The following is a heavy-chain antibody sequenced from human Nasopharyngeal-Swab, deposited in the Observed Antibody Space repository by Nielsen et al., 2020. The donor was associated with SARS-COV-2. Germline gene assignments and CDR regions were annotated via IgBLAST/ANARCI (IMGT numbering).Heavy chain of an antibody. CDR3: AKGLSDFDWLSAIDY. D-gene: IGHD3-9*01. CDR2: ISSNGGST. J-gene: IGHJ4*02. CDR1: GFTFSSYA. Sequence: GESLKISCSASGFTFSSYAMHWVRQAPGKGLEYVSAISSNGGSTYYADSVKGRFTISRDNSKNTLYLQMSSLRAEDTAVYYCAKGLSDFDWLSAIDYWGQGTLVTVSS. V-gene: IGHV3-64D*06.